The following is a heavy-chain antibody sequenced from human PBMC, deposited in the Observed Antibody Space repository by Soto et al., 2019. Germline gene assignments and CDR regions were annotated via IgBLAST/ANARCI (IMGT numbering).Heavy chain of an antibody. CDR1: GLAFPIDD. D-gene: IGHD2-21*01. V-gene: IGHV1-8*01. CDR2: MNPSGRNT. CDR3: ARYRTKVPVVFDF. J-gene: IGHJ3*01. Sequence: ASVKVSCKASGLAFPIDDIIWVRQTIGQGLEFMGWMNPSGRNTGYTQKFQGRATFTWNTPTNTAYMDLSGLRSEDTAVYYFARYRTKVPVVFDFWGQGKLVTVSS.